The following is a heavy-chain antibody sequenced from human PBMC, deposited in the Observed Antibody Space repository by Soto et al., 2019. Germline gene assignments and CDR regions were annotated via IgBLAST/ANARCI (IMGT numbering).Heavy chain of an antibody. CDR2: ISAYNGNT. V-gene: IGHV1-18*01. D-gene: IGHD3-22*01. CDR3: ARDGWPFYDSSGYYESNWFDP. J-gene: IGHJ5*02. CDR1: GYTFTSYG. Sequence: ASVKVSCKASGYTFTSYGISWVRQAPGQGLEWMGWISAYNGNTNYAQKLQGRVTMTTDTSTSTAYMELRSLRSDDTAVYYCARDGWPFYDSSGYYESNWFDPWGQGTLVTVSS.